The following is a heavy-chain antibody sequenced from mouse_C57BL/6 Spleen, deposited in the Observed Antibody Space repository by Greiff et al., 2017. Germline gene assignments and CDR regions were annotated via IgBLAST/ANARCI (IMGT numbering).Heavy chain of an antibody. CDR3: ARSLYGNYPYYFDY. D-gene: IGHD2-1*01. J-gene: IGHJ2*01. CDR1: GYTFTSYW. Sequence: VQLQQSGAELVKPGASVKMSCKASGYTFTSYWITWVKQRPGQGLEWIGDIYPGSGSTNYNEKFKSKATLTVDTSSRPAYMQLSSLTSEDSAVYYCARSLYGNYPYYFDYWGQGTTLTVSS. CDR2: IYPGSGST. V-gene: IGHV1-55*01.